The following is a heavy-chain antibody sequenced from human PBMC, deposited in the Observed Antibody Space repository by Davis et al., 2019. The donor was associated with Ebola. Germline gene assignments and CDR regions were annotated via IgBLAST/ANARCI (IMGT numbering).Heavy chain of an antibody. Sequence: PGGSLRLSCKGSGYSFTNSWIGWVRQMPGKGLEWVGVIYPGDSDTRYSPSFQGQVTISVDQSVSTAYLQWSSLKASDTAMYYCARRGLGDIWSGKYYYYYMDVWGKGTTVTVSS. CDR1: GYSFTNSW. D-gene: IGHD3-3*01. J-gene: IGHJ6*03. CDR2: IYPGDSDT. V-gene: IGHV5-51*01. CDR3: ARRGLGDIWSGKYYYYYMDV.